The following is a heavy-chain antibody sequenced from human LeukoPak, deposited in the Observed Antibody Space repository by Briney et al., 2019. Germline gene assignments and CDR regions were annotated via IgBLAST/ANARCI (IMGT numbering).Heavy chain of an antibody. D-gene: IGHD2-15*01. CDR3: ARAARRNCSGGSCYLNWFDP. J-gene: IGHJ5*02. Sequence: SETLSLTCTVSGGSISSYYWSWIRQPAGKGLEWIGRIYTSGSTNYNPSLKSRVTMSVDTSKNQFSLKLSSVTAADTAVYYCARAARRNCSGGSCYLNWFDPWGQGTLVTVSS. CDR2: IYTSGST. CDR1: GGSISSYY. V-gene: IGHV4-4*07.